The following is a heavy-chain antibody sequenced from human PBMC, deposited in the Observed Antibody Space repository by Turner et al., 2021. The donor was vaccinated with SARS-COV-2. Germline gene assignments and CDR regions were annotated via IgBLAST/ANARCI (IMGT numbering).Heavy chain of an antibody. J-gene: IGHJ4*02. CDR1: GFAFSNYA. V-gene: IGHV3-23*01. CDR2: ISGSGGRI. D-gene: IGHD5-12*01. CDR3: ARHKWRRGAF. Sequence: EVQLLESGGGLVQPGGSLRLSCAASGFAFSNYAMSWVRQAPGKGLEWVSAISGSGGRIYYADSVRGRFTISRDNSKNTLSLQMNSLRAEDTAVYYCARHKWRRGAFWGQGTLVTVSS.